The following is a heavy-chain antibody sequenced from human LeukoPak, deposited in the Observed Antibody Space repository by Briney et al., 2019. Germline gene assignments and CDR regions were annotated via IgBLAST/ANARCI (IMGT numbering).Heavy chain of an antibody. CDR3: ARALLWPRPGRHFDY. CDR1: GYTFTSYG. J-gene: IGHJ4*02. D-gene: IGHD1-1*01. V-gene: IGHV1-18*04. CDR2: ISAYNGNT. Sequence: ASVKVSCKASGYTFTSYGISWVRQAPGQGLEWMGWISAYNGNTNYAQKLQGRVTMTTDTSTSTAYMELRGLRSDDTAVYYCARALLWPRPGRHFDYWGQGTLVTVSS.